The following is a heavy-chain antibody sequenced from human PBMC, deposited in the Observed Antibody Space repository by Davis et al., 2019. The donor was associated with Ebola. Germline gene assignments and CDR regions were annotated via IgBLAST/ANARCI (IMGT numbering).Heavy chain of an antibody. CDR3: ATASKYCSSTSCRFYYGMDV. Sequence: GESLKISCAASGFTFSSYAMSWVRQAPGKGLEWVSAISGSGGSTYYADSVKGRFTISRDNSKNTLYLQMNSLRAEDTAVYYCATASKYCSSTSCRFYYGMDVWGQGTTVTVSS. CDR2: ISGSGGST. V-gene: IGHV3-23*01. D-gene: IGHD2-2*01. CDR1: GFTFSSYA. J-gene: IGHJ6*02.